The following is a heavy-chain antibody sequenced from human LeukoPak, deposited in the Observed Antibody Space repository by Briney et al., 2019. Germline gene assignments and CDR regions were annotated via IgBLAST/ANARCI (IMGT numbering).Heavy chain of an antibody. CDR3: AKFSTYYYDSSGSLFDY. D-gene: IGHD3-22*01. CDR1: GFTFSSYA. Sequence: GGSLRLYCAASGFTFSSYAMSWVRQAPGKGLEWVSDISGSGGSTYYADSVKGRFTISRDNSKNTLYLQMNSLRAEDTAVYYCAKFSTYYYDSSGSLFDYWGQGTLVTVSS. J-gene: IGHJ4*02. CDR2: ISGSGGST. V-gene: IGHV3-23*01.